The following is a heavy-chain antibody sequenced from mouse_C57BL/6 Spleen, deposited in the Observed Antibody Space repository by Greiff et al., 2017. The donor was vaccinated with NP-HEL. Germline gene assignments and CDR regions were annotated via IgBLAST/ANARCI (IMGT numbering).Heavy chain of an antibody. Sequence: EVQLQQSGPELVKPGASVKISCKASGYTFTDYYMNWVKQSHGKSLEWIGDISPNNGGTSYNQKFKGKATLTVDKSSSTAYMELRSLTSEDSAVYYCARGDGNYEGFAYWGQGTLVTVSA. CDR3: ARGDGNYEGFAY. D-gene: IGHD2-1*01. CDR1: GYTFTDYY. V-gene: IGHV1-26*01. J-gene: IGHJ3*01. CDR2: ISPNNGGT.